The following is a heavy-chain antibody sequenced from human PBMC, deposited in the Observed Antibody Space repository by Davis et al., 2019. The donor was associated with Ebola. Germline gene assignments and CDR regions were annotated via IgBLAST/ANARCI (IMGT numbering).Heavy chain of an antibody. D-gene: IGHD2-2*01. Sequence: GGSLRLSCAASGFTFSSYGMHWVRQAPGKGLEWVAVIWYDGSNKYYADSVKGRFTISRDNSKNTLYLQMNSLRAEDTAVYYCARDLEDIVVVPAARGYYYYGMDVWGQGTTVTVSS. CDR2: IWYDGSNK. CDR3: ARDLEDIVVVPAARGYYYYGMDV. J-gene: IGHJ6*02. CDR1: GFTFSSYG. V-gene: IGHV3-30*19.